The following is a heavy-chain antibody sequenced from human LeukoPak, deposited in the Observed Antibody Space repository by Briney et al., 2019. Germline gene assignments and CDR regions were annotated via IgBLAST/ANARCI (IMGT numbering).Heavy chain of an antibody. Sequence: GGSLRLSCAAPGFTFSSYSMNWVRQAPGKGLEWVSSISSSSSYIYYADSVKGRLTISRDNAKNSLYLQMNSLRAEDTAVYYCARSPQYYYDSSGYYCEHWGQGTLVTVSS. CDR2: ISSSSSYI. CDR1: GFTFSSYS. D-gene: IGHD3-22*01. CDR3: ARSPQYYYDSSGYYCEH. J-gene: IGHJ4*02. V-gene: IGHV3-21*01.